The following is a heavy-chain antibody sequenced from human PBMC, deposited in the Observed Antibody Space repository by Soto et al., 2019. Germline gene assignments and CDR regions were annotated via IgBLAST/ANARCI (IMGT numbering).Heavy chain of an antibody. Sequence: EVQLVESGGGLVKPGGSLSLSCAASGFTFSSYSMNWFRQAPGKGLEWVSSISSSSSYIYYADSVKGRFTISRDNAKNSLYLQMNSLRAEDTAMYYCARDTAMETPDFDYWGQGTLVTVSS. CDR2: ISSSSSYI. V-gene: IGHV3-21*01. CDR3: ARDTAMETPDFDY. J-gene: IGHJ4*02. D-gene: IGHD5-18*01. CDR1: GFTFSSYS.